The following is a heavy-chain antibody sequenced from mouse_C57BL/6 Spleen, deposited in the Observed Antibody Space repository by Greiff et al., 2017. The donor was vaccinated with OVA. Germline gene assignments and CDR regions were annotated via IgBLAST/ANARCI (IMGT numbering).Heavy chain of an antibody. CDR3: TRQDTTAYYYAMDY. Sequence: EVKLEESGGGLVQPGGSMKLSCAASGFTFSDAWMDWVRQSPEKGLEWVAEIRNKANNHATYYAESVKGRFTISRDDSKSSVYLQMNSLRAEDTGIYYCTRQDTTAYYYAMDYWGQGTSVTVSS. CDR2: IRNKANNHAT. V-gene: IGHV6-6*01. D-gene: IGHD1-2*01. CDR1: GFTFSDAW. J-gene: IGHJ4*01.